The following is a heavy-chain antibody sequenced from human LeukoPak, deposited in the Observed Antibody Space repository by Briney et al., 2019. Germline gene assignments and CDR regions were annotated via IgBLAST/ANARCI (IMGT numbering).Heavy chain of an antibody. V-gene: IGHV3-21*01. CDR3: ARDQYGSGSYYLDY. CDR1: GFSFSSYS. Sequence: GGSQRLSCAASGFSFSSYSMNWVRQAPGKGLEWVSSISSSGSSIYYADSVKGRFTISRDNSKNTLYLQMGSLRAEDMAVYYCARDQYGSGSYYLDYWGQGTLVTVSS. CDR2: ISSSGSSI. D-gene: IGHD3-10*01. J-gene: IGHJ4*02.